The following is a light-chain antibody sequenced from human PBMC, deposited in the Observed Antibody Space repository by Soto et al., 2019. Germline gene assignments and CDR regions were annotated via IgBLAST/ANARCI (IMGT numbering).Light chain of an antibody. CDR3: CSYAGSSTFYYV. Sequence: QSVLTQPASVSGSPGQSITISCTGTSSDVGSYNLVSWYQQHPGKAPKLMIYEGSKRPSGVSNRFSGSKSDNTASLTISGLQAEDEDDYYCCSYAGSSTFYYVFGNGTKVTV. CDR1: SSDVGSYNL. V-gene: IGLV2-23*03. CDR2: EGS. J-gene: IGLJ1*01.